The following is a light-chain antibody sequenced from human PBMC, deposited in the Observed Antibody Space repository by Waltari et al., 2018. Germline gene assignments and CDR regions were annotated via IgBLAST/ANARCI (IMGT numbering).Light chain of an antibody. CDR3: AAWDDSLNGRV. CDR2: TNN. CDR1: SSNIGSTT. V-gene: IGLV1-44*01. Sequence: QSVLTQSPSASGTPGPVVTISCSGRSSNIGSTTLRWYQQPPGTAPKLLIYTNNQRPSGVPDRFSGSKSGTSASLAISGLQSEDEADYYCAAWDDSLNGRVFGGGTKVTVL. J-gene: IGLJ3*02.